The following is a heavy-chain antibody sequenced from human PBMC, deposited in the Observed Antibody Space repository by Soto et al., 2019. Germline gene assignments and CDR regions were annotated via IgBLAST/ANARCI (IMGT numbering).Heavy chain of an antibody. J-gene: IGHJ4*02. D-gene: IGHD5-18*01. CDR1: GFTFSSYA. V-gene: IGHV3-23*01. CDR2: ISGSGGST. CDR3: AKDNSGYSYGKSPYYFDY. Sequence: GGSLRLSCASSGFTFSSYAMSLVRQAPGKGLEWVSAISGSGGSTYYADSVKGRFTISRDNSKNTLYLQMNSLRAEDTAVYYCAKDNSGYSYGKSPYYFDYWGQGTLVTVSS.